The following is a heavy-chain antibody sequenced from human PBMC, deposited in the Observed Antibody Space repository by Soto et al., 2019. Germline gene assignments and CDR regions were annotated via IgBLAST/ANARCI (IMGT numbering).Heavy chain of an antibody. D-gene: IGHD3-22*01. CDR2: LIPIFGTA. CDR1: GGTFSSYA. Sequence: QVQLVQSGAEVKKPGSSVKVSCKASGGTFSSYAISWVRQAPGQGLEWLGGLIPIFGTANYAQKFQGRVTSTADESTSTAYMELSSLRSEDTAVYYCARLSAYYYDRSAVTRAYAFDIWGQGTMVTVSS. CDR3: ARLSAYYYDRSAVTRAYAFDI. J-gene: IGHJ3*02. V-gene: IGHV1-69*01.